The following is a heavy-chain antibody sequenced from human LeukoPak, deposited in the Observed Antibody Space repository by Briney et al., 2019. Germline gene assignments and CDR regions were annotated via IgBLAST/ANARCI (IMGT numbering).Heavy chain of an antibody. V-gene: IGHV3-7*01. D-gene: IGHD3-22*01. CDR2: IKQDGSEK. J-gene: IGHJ4*02. CDR3: ARDRGLDYFDY. CDR1: GFTFSSYW. Sequence: GGSLRLSCAASGFTFSSYWMSWVRQAPGKGLEWVANIKQDGSEKYYVDSVKGRFTISRDNAKDSLYLQMNSLRAEDTAVYYCARDRGLDYFDYWGQGTLVTVSS.